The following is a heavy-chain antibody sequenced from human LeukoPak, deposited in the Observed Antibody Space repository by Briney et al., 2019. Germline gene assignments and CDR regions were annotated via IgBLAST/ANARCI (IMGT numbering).Heavy chain of an antibody. CDR2: ISHSGGST. CDR1: GFTFSSYA. CDR3: AKDLSSRTYYFDY. D-gene: IGHD2-2*01. V-gene: IGHV3-23*01. Sequence: GGSLRLSCAASGFTFSSYAMSWVRQAPGKGLKWVSAISHSGGSTYYADSVKGRFTISRDNSKNTLYLQMNSLRAEDTAVYYCAKDLSSRTYYFDYWGQGNLVTVSS. J-gene: IGHJ4*02.